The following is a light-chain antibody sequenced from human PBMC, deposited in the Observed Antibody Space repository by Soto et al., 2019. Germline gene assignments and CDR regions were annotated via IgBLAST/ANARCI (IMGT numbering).Light chain of an antibody. Sequence: AIQLTQSPSSLSASVGDRVTITCRASQDIRGALAWYQQKPGKPPKLLIFDVSILQSGVPSRFSGSGSGTDFTLTIAGLQPEDFATYYCQQFNTYPIIFGQGTRLEIK. CDR1: QDIRGA. CDR3: QQFNTYPII. V-gene: IGKV1-13*02. CDR2: DVS. J-gene: IGKJ5*01.